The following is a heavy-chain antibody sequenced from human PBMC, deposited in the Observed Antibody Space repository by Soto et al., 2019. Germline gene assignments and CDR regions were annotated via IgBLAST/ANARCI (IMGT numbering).Heavy chain of an antibody. CDR3: ARRTAGWYFDL. J-gene: IGHJ2*01. D-gene: IGHD2-21*02. V-gene: IGHV3-64*01. Sequence: EVQLVESGGGLVQPGGSLRLSCAASGFMFNSYAMHWVRQAPGKGLEYVSAISSLGDSPFYANSVKDRFTISRDNSKNTLYLQMGSLRAEDMAVYYCARRTAGWYFDLWGRGTLVTVSS. CDR2: ISSLGDSP. CDR1: GFMFNSYA.